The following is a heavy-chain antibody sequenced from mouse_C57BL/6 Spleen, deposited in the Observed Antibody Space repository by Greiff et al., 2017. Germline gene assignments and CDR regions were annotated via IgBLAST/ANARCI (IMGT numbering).Heavy chain of an antibody. Sequence: EVMLVESGGDLVKPGGSLKLSCAASGFTFSSYGMSWVRQTPDKRLEWVATISSGGSYTYYPDSVKGRFTISRDNAKNTLYLQMSSLKSEDTAMYYCARTGDYDYGDYAMDYWGQGTSVTVSS. CDR3: ARTGDYDYGDYAMDY. CDR2: ISSGGSYT. J-gene: IGHJ4*01. D-gene: IGHD2-4*01. CDR1: GFTFSSYG. V-gene: IGHV5-6*02.